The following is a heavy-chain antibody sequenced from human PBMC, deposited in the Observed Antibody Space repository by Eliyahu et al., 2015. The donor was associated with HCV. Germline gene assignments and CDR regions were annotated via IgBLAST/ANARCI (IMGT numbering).Heavy chain of an antibody. J-gene: IGHJ5*02. V-gene: IGHV4-59*01. CDR2: XHYSGST. CDR1: GGSITTYY. D-gene: IGHD6-19*01. Sequence: QVQLQESGPGLVKPSETLSLTCXVXGGSITTYYWXWXRPPPGKGLEWIGXXHYSGSTNYNPSLKXRVTISVDTSKNQFSLKLTSVTAADTAVYYCASGGGGIAVAGTGGWFDPWGQGMLVTVSS. CDR3: ASGGGGIAVAGTGGWFDP.